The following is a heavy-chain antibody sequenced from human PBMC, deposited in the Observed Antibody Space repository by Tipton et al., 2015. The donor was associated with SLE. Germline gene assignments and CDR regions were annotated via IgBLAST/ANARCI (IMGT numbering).Heavy chain of an antibody. CDR2: IWYDGSNK. D-gene: IGHD3-16*01. V-gene: IGHV3-30*18. Sequence: SLRLSCAASGFTFNSYGMHWVRQPPGKGLEWVAVIWYDGSNKYYADSVKGRFSISRDNSKNTLYLQMNSLRAEDTAVYYCAKEGARGFYYYGMDVWGQGTTVTVSS. CDR1: GFTFNSYG. CDR3: AKEGARGFYYYGMDV. J-gene: IGHJ6*02.